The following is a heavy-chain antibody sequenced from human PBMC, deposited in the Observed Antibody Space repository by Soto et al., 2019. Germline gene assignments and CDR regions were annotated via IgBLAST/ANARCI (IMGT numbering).Heavy chain of an antibody. CDR3: ATGGSKRVRGAIVEVFHLEF. CDR2: IHTGGKT. V-gene: IGHV3-53*02. J-gene: IGHJ4*02. D-gene: IGHD3-10*01. Sequence: ELQLVESGGGLIQPGGSLRLSCAASGFTVTRNYMTWVRLAPGKGLECVSTIHTGGKTFYTDSVKGRFTVSRDASKNTVDLQMNTLGVEDTAVYYCATGGSKRVRGAIVEVFHLEFWGRGTVVTVSS. CDR1: GFTVTRNY.